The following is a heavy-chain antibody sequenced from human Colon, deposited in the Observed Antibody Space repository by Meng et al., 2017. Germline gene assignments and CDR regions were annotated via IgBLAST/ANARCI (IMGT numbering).Heavy chain of an antibody. CDR2: IDHRGSA. J-gene: IGHJ4*02. V-gene: IGHV4-4*02. CDR3: ARHGGYYQDF. Sequence: QLQEPGPGLVKPSEPLSPACSVSGASVSVNSYWSWVRQPPGRGLEWIGQIDHRGSAYYRPSLNSRVTMSLDKSRNQFSLRLTSVTAADTAVYYCARHGGYYQDFWGQGTLVTVSS. CDR1: GASVSVNSY. D-gene: IGHD4-23*01.